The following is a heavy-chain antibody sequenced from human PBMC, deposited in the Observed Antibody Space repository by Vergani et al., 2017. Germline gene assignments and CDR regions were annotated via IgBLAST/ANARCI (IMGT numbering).Heavy chain of an antibody. Sequence: QVQPQESGPGLVKPSQTLSLTCTVSGGSISSGGYYWSWIRQHPGKGLEWIGYIYYSGSTYYNPSLKSRVTISVDTSKNQFSLKLSSVTAADTAVYYCARGTYYYDSRGVVFDYWGQGTLVTVSS. CDR1: GGSISSGGYY. J-gene: IGHJ4*02. D-gene: IGHD3-22*01. V-gene: IGHV4-31*03. CDR3: ARGTYYYDSRGVVFDY. CDR2: IYYSGST.